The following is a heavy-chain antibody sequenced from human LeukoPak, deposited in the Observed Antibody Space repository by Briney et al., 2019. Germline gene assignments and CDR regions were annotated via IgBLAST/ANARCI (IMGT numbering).Heavy chain of an antibody. CDR3: AKHRGTGWYSFDY. CDR1: GFTFSSYA. Sequence: GGSLRLSCAASGFTFSSYAMSWVRQAPGKGLEWVTNLSSRGATTYYADSVQGRFTISRDSTKNTLYLSMNSLRAEDTAVYYCAKHRGTGWYSFDYWGQGTLVTVSS. V-gene: IGHV3-23*01. J-gene: IGHJ4*02. D-gene: IGHD6-19*01. CDR2: LSSRGATT.